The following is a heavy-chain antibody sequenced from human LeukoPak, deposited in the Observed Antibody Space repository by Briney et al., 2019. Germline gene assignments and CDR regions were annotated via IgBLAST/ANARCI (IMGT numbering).Heavy chain of an antibody. V-gene: IGHV4-4*02. D-gene: IGHD3-3*01. Sequence: ASETLSLTCAVSGGSISSSNWWSWVRQPPGKGLEWIGEIYQGGSTNYNPSLKSRVTISVDKSKNQFSLKLSSVTAADTAVYYCARDAANFGVGRDAFDIWGQGTMVTVSS. J-gene: IGHJ3*02. CDR3: ARDAANFGVGRDAFDI. CDR1: GGSISSSNW. CDR2: IYQGGST.